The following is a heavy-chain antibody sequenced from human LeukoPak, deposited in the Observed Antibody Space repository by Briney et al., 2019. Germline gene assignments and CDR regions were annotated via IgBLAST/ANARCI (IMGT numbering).Heavy chain of an antibody. CDR3: ARDINWVGGY. V-gene: IGHV3-23*01. CDR1: GFTFSSYA. J-gene: IGHJ4*02. Sequence: GGSLRLSCAASGFTFSSYAMSWVRQAPGKGLGWVASISASGGGTYYADSVKGRFTITRDNSKNTLYLQMNSLRAEDTAVYYCARDINWVGGYWGQGTLVTVSS. D-gene: IGHD7-27*01. CDR2: ISASGGGT.